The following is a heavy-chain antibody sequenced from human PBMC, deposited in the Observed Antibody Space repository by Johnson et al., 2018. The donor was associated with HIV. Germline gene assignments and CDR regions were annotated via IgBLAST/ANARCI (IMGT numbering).Heavy chain of an antibody. V-gene: IGHV3-9*01. CDR1: GFTFDDYA. CDR3: EAVVSAFDI. Sequence: EVQLVESGGGLVKPGGSLRLSCAASGFTFDDYAMHWVRQAPGKGLEWVSGISWNSGSIDYADSVKARFTISRDNAKNSLYLQMNSLRAEDTALYYCEAVVSAFDIWGQGTMVTVSS. CDR2: ISWNSGSI. D-gene: IGHD2-15*01. J-gene: IGHJ3*02.